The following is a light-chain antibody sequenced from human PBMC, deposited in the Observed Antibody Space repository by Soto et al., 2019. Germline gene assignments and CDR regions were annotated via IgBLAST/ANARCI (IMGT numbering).Light chain of an antibody. J-gene: IGKJ2*01. V-gene: IGKV3-20*01. Sequence: EIVLTQSPGTLSLSPGERATLSCRASQSVSDSSLAWYHQKPGPAPRLLIYGASRRATGIPDTFSGSGSGTDFTLTISRLEPEDFAVYYCQLHGDSPMYTFGQGTKLEIK. CDR3: QLHGDSPMYT. CDR1: QSVSDSS. CDR2: GAS.